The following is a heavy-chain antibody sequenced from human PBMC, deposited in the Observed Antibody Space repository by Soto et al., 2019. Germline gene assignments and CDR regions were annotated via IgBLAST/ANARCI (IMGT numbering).Heavy chain of an antibody. J-gene: IGHJ6*02. CDR1: GFTVSSNY. D-gene: IGHD6-13*01. Sequence: EVQLVESGGGLIQPGGSLRLSCAASGFTVSSNYMSWVRQAPGKGLEWVSVIYSGGSTYYADSVKGRFTISRDNSKNTLYLQMNSLRAEDTAVYYCARDKGGIAAALYYYYYGIDVWGQGTTVTVSS. V-gene: IGHV3-53*01. CDR3: ARDKGGIAAALYYYYYGIDV. CDR2: IYSGGST.